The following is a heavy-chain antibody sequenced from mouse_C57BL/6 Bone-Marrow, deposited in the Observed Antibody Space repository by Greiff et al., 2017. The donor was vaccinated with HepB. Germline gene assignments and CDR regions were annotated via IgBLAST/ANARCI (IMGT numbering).Heavy chain of an antibody. V-gene: IGHV10-1*01. D-gene: IGHD2-4*01. CDR1: GFSFNTYA. J-gene: IGHJ1*03. CDR3: VRHGGLRQYFDV. Sequence: EADGGLVQPKGSLKLSCAASGFSFNTYAMNWVRQAPGKGLEWVARIRSKSNNYATYYADSVKDRFTISRDDSESMLYLQMNNLKTEDTAMYYCVRHGGLRQYFDVWGTGTTVTVSS. CDR2: IRSKSNNYAT.